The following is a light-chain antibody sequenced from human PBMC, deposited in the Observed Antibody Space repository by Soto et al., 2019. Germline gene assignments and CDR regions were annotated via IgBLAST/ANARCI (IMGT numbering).Light chain of an antibody. CDR1: SSNTGADYD. CDR2: DNN. J-gene: IGLJ2*01. Sequence: QSVLTQPPSVSGAPGQRVTISCTGSSSNTGADYDVHWYQHLPGSAPKLLNYDNNIRPSGVPDRFSGSKSGTSASLAITGLQAEDEGDYYCQSYDSSLSNLVIFGGGTKLTVL. CDR3: QSYDSSLSNLVI. V-gene: IGLV1-40*01.